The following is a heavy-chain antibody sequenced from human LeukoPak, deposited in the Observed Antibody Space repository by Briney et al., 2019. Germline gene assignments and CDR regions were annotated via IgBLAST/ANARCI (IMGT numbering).Heavy chain of an antibody. Sequence: ASVKVSCKASGYTFTSYGISWVRQAPGQGLEWMGWISAYSGNTNYAQKLQGRVTMTTDTSTSTAYMELRSLRSDDTAVYYCARDHHYDSSGFFDYWGQGTLVTVSS. J-gene: IGHJ4*02. CDR3: ARDHHYDSSGFFDY. D-gene: IGHD3-22*01. V-gene: IGHV1-18*01. CDR1: GYTFTSYG. CDR2: ISAYSGNT.